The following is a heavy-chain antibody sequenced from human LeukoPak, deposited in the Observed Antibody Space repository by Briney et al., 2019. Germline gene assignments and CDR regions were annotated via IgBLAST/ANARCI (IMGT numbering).Heavy chain of an antibody. Sequence: GGSLRLSCAASGFTFSSYWMHWVRQAPGKGLVWVSRINSDGSSTSYADSVKGRFTISRDNAKNTPYLQMNSLRAEDTAVYYCARAFRGYSYGYLGYWGQGTLVTVSS. V-gene: IGHV3-74*01. J-gene: IGHJ4*02. CDR3: ARAFRGYSYGYLGY. D-gene: IGHD5-18*01. CDR1: GFTFSSYW. CDR2: INSDGSST.